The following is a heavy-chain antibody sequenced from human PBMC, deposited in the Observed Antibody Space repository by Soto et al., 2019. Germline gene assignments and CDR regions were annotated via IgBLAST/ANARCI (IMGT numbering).Heavy chain of an antibody. CDR1: GFTFSSYA. CDR2: ISGSGGST. J-gene: IGHJ4*02. CDR3: AKALGIVVVVAHDGLDY. Sequence: GGSLRLSCAASGFTFSSYAMSWVRQAPGKGLEWVSAISGSGGSTYYADSVKGRFTISRDNSKNTLYLQMNSLRAEDTAVYYCAKALGIVVVVAHDGLDYWGQGTLVTVSS. V-gene: IGHV3-23*01. D-gene: IGHD2-15*01.